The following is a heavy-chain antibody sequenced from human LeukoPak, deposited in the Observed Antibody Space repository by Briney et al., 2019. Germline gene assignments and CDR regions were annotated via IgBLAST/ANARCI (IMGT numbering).Heavy chain of an antibody. J-gene: IGHJ3*02. V-gene: IGHV4-39*01. Sequence: KPSETLSLTCTVSGGSISGSSYYWGWIRQPPGKGLEWIGSIYYSGSTYYNPSLKSRVTISVDTSKNQFSLKLSSVTAADTAMYYCARHHEPRSTRTFDIWGQGTMVTVSS. CDR3: ARHHEPRSTRTFDI. CDR2: IYYSGST. CDR1: GGSISGSSYY.